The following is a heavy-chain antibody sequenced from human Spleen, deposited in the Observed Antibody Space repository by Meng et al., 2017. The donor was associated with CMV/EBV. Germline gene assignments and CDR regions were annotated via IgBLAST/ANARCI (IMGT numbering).Heavy chain of an antibody. D-gene: IGHD7-27*01. V-gene: IGHV1-2*02. CDR1: GYTFTDYY. CDR2: INPNSGGT. CDR3: ARDPQVTGDLYFDY. Sequence: ASVKVSCKASGYTFTDYYIHWVRQAPGQGLEWMGWINPNSGGTNYVQKFQGRVTMTRDTSVSTAYMELSRLRSDDTAVYYCARDPQVTGDLYFDYWGQGTLVTVSS. J-gene: IGHJ4*02.